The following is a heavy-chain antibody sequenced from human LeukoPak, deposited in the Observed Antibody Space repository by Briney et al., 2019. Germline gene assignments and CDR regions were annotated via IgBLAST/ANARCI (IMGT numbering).Heavy chain of an antibody. V-gene: IGHV3-48*04. Sequence: GGSLRLSCAASGFTFSAYSMNWVRQAPGEGLEWISYIGISSGNTKYADSVKGRFIISRDNAQNSLYLQMNSLRAEDSALYYCARDVVVPAAMNYFFYYYMDVWGKGTTVTVSS. J-gene: IGHJ6*03. CDR2: IGISSGNT. D-gene: IGHD2-2*01. CDR1: GFTFSAYS. CDR3: ARDVVVPAAMNYFFYYYMDV.